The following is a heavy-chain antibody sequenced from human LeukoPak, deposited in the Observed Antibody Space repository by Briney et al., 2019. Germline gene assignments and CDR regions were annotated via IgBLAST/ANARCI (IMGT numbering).Heavy chain of an antibody. D-gene: IGHD6-19*01. CDR1: GFTFSSYG. CDR2: IWYDGSNK. CDR3: ARESGNGYSSGWYPYYYYGMDV. J-gene: IGHJ6*02. V-gene: IGHV3-33*01. Sequence: GRSLRLSCAASGFTFSSYGMHWVRQAPGKGLEWVAVIWYDGSNKYYADSVKGRFTISRDNSKNTLYLQMNSLRAEGTAVYYCARESGNGYSSGWYPYYYYGMDVWGQGTTVTVSS.